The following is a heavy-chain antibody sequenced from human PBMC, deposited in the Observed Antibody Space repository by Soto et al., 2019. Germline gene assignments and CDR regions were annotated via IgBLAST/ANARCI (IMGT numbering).Heavy chain of an antibody. V-gene: IGHV3-23*01. CDR3: AKGLAHCGGDCNDAFDI. J-gene: IGHJ3*02. D-gene: IGHD2-21*02. CDR1: GFTFSSYS. Sequence: PGGSLRLSCAASGFTFSSYSMSWVRQAPGKGLEWVSGCRTSGDGGTAYYADSVKGRFTIARDNAQNTLFLQMNSLRAEDTAINYGAKGLAHCGGDCNDAFDIWGQGTRVTVSS. CDR2: CRTSGDGGTA.